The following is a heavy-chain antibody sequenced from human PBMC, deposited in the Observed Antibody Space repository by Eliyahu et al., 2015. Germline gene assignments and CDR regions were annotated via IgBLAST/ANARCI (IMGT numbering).Heavy chain of an antibody. V-gene: IGHV3-30*02. CDR2: IRYDGSNK. J-gene: IGHJ4*02. CDR1: GFXFXSXG. Sequence: QVQLVESGGGVVQPGGSLRXSCAASGFXFXSXGXPXGRQAPGKGLEWVAFIRYDGSNKYYADSVKGRFTISRDNSKNTLYLQMNSLRAEDTAVYYCAKDRRLGGIVLMEDRHGPFDYWGQGTLVTVSS. D-gene: IGHD2-8*01. CDR3: AKDRRLGGIVLMEDRHGPFDY.